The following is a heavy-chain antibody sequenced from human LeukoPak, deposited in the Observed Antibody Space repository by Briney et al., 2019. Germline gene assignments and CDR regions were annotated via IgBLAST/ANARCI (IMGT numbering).Heavy chain of an antibody. Sequence: ASVKVSCKASGGTFSSYAISWVRQAPGQGLEWMGIINPSGGSTSYAQKFQGRVTMTRDTSTSTVYMELSSLRSKDTAVYYCARDIVAGTNYWGQGTLVTVSS. CDR1: GGTFSSYA. CDR3: ARDIVAGTNY. J-gene: IGHJ4*02. CDR2: INPSGGST. V-gene: IGHV1-46*01. D-gene: IGHD6-19*01.